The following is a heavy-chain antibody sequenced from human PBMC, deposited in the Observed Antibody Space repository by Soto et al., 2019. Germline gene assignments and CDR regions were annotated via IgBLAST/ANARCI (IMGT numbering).Heavy chain of an antibody. CDR2: IYYSGRT. CDR1: GGSISSSSYY. J-gene: IGHJ4*02. Sequence: SETLSLTCTVSGGSISSSSYYWGWIRQPPGKGLEWIGSIYYSGRTYYNPSLKSRITISVHTSKNQFSLKLSSVTSADTSVYYCARAHTDSGHDKYYFDYWGQGTLVTVSS. D-gene: IGHD5-12*01. V-gene: IGHV4-39*07. CDR3: ARAHTDSGHDKYYFDY.